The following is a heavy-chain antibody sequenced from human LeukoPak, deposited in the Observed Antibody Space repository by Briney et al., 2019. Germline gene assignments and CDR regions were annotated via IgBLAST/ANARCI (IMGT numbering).Heavy chain of an antibody. D-gene: IGHD2-2*01. V-gene: IGHV5-51*01. Sequence: GESLQISCKGIGYSFTSYWLGWVRQMPGKGMEWLGVIYPGDSRTRYNPSFQGQVTISVDKSINTAYLQWVSLKASDTAMYYCACREFTSTWSYPWGQGTLVTVSS. J-gene: IGHJ5*02. CDR3: ACREFTSTWSYP. CDR2: IYPGDSRT. CDR1: GYSFTSYW.